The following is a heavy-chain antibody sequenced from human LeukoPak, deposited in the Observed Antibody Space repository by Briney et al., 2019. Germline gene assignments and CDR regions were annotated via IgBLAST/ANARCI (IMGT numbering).Heavy chain of an antibody. CDR3: ARFSRSSSPNYYYGMDV. V-gene: IGHV3-7*03. J-gene: IGHJ6*02. CDR1: GFAFSNSW. CDR2: IKQDGSEK. D-gene: IGHD6-6*01. Sequence: GGSLRLSCAASGFAFSNSWMTWVRQAPGKGLEWVANIKQDGSEKYYVDSVKGRFTISRDNAKNSLYLQMNSLRAEDTAVYYCARFSRSSSPNYYYGMDVWGQGTTVTVSS.